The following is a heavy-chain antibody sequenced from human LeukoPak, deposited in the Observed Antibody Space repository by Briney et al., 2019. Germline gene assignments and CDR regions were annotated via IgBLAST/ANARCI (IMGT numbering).Heavy chain of an antibody. J-gene: IGHJ5*02. CDR1: GGSISSSSYY. V-gene: IGHV4-39*07. D-gene: IGHD3-22*01. CDR2: IYYSGST. Sequence: SETLSLTCTVSGGSISSSSYYWGWIRQPPGKGLEWIGSIYYSGSTYYNPSLKSRVTISVDTSKNQFSLKLSSVTAADTAVYYCARVVMYYYDSSGYNTGSPWGQGTLVTVSS. CDR3: ARVVMYYYDSSGYNTGSP.